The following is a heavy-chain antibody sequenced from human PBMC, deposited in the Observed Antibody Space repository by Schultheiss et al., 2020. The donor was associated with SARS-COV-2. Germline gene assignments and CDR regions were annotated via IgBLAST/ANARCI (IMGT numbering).Heavy chain of an antibody. CDR2: IYSGGST. CDR1: GFTVSSNY. J-gene: IGHJ4*02. D-gene: IGHD3-3*01. Sequence: GESLKISCAASGFTVSSNYMSWVRQAPGKGLEWVSVIYSGGSTYYADSVKGRFTISRDNAKNSLYLQMNSLRAEDTAVYYCARVEHPGSPIGDWGQGTLVTVSS. CDR3: ARVEHPGSPIGD. V-gene: IGHV3-53*01.